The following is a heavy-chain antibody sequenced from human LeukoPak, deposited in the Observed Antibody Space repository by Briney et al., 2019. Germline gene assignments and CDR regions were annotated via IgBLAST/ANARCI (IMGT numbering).Heavy chain of an antibody. J-gene: IGHJ4*02. Sequence: GGSLRLSCAASGFTFSSYAMTWVRQAPGKGLEWVSVISDSGGSTFYAGSVKGRFTISRDNSKNTLYLQMNSLRAEDTAVYYCARGYYDSSGYCEYWGQGTLVTVSS. D-gene: IGHD3-22*01. CDR3: ARGYYDSSGYCEY. CDR2: ISDSGGST. CDR1: GFTFSSYA. V-gene: IGHV3-23*01.